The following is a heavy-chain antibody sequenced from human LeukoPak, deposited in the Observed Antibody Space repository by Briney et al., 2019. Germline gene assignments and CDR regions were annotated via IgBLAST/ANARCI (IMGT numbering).Heavy chain of an antibody. CDR2: INPKRGVT. CDR1: GYTFTDYY. Sequence: ASVKVSCKASGYTFTDYYIHWMRQAPGQGLEWMGWINPKRGVTTYAQKFQGRVTMTRDTSITTAYMELTRLRSDGTTIYYCARERNYGDYGNAFDVWGQRTKVTVSS. J-gene: IGHJ3*01. D-gene: IGHD4-17*01. CDR3: ARERNYGDYGNAFDV. V-gene: IGHV1-2*02.